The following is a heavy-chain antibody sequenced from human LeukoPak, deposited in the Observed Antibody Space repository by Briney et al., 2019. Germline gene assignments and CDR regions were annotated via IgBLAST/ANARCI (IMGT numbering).Heavy chain of an antibody. J-gene: IGHJ4*02. Sequence: SETLSLTCAVSGGSISTYYWNWIRQPPGKGLEWIGYIYYSGSTNYNPSLKSRVTISVDTSKNQFSLKLSSVTAADTAVYYCARGRKQWIYWGQGTLVTVSS. CDR3: ARGRKQWIY. CDR1: GGSISTYY. D-gene: IGHD2-2*03. CDR2: IYYSGST. V-gene: IGHV4-59*01.